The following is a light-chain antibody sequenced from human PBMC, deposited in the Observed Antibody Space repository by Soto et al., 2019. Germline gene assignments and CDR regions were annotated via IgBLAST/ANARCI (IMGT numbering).Light chain of an antibody. V-gene: IGKV3-11*01. Sequence: EIVLTQSPATLSLSPGERATLSCRASQSVSSYLAWYQQRPGQAPRLLIYDASNRATGIPARFSGSGSGTDFPLTIIRVPSEDFAFYYCQRYNGWPTFGQGTKVDIK. J-gene: IGKJ1*01. CDR2: DAS. CDR3: QRYNGWPT. CDR1: QSVSSY.